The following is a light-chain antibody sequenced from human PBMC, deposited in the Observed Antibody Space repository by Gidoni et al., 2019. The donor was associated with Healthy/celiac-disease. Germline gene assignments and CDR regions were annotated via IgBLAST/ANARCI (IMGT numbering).Light chain of an antibody. CDR1: QSVSSY. CDR2: DAS. J-gene: IGKJ4*01. V-gene: IGKV3-11*01. CDR3: QQRSNWPPT. Sequence: DIVLTQSPATLSLSPGERATLSCRASQSVSSYLAWYQQKPGQAPRLLIYDASNRATGIPARFSGSVSGTDFTLTISSLEPEDFAVYYGQQRSNWPPTFGGGTKVEIK.